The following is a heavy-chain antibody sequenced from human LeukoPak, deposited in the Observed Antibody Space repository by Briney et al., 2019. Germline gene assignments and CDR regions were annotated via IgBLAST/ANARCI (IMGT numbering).Heavy chain of an antibody. V-gene: IGHV1-46*01. CDR2: INPSGGST. CDR3: ARDSRIVAYDSSGYQFDY. CDR1: GYTFTSYD. D-gene: IGHD3-22*01. J-gene: IGHJ4*02. Sequence: GASVKVSCKASGYTFTSYDINWVRQATGQGLEWMGIINPSGGSTSYAQKFQGRVTMTRDMSTSTVYMELSSLRSEDTAVYYCARDSRIVAYDSSGYQFDYWGQGTLVTVSS.